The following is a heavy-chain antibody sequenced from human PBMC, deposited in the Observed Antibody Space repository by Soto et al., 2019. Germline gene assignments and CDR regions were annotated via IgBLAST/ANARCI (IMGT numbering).Heavy chain of an antibody. CDR1: GGSISTYY. V-gene: IGHV4-59*01. Sequence: KPSETLSLTVTAAGGSISTYYCNWIHQPPGKGLEWIGYIYYSGSTNYNPSLKSRVTISVDTSKNQFSLKLSSVTAADTAVYYCARGAGGYSYGVYGMDVWGQGTTVT. CDR2: IYYSGST. J-gene: IGHJ6*02. CDR3: ARGAGGYSYGVYGMDV. D-gene: IGHD5-18*01.